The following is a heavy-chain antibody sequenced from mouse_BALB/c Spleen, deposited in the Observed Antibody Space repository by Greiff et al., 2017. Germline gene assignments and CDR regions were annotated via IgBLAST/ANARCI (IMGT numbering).Heavy chain of an antibody. J-gene: IGHJ2*01. CDR1: GFTFSSYA. CDR3: ASRFLRNYFDY. V-gene: IGHV5-9-3*01. CDR2: ISSGGSYT. Sequence: EVQGVESGGGLVKPGGSLKLSCAASGFTFSSYAMSWVRQTPEKRLEWVATISSGGSYTYYPDSVKGRFTISRDNAKNTLYLQMSSLRSEDTAMYYCASRFLRNYFDYWGQGTTLTVSS.